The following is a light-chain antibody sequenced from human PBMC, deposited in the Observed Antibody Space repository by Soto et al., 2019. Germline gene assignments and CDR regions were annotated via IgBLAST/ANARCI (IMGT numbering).Light chain of an antibody. V-gene: IGKV1-5*01. Sequence: DIQMTQSPSTLSASVGDRVTITCRASQTLRTWLAWYQQKPGKAPKLLIYDVSILQSGVPSRFSGSGSGTEVTLTISSLQPDDFASYYGQQYNGYPLTFGGGTKV. CDR1: QTLRTW. J-gene: IGKJ4*01. CDR2: DVS. CDR3: QQYNGYPLT.